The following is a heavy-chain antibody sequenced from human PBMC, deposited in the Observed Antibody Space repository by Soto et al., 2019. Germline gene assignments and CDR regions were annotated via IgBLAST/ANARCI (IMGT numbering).Heavy chain of an antibody. V-gene: IGHV4-59*01. CDR1: GGSISSYY. Sequence: QVQLQESGPGLVKPSETLSLTCTVSGGSISSYYWSWIRQPPGKGLEWIWYVYYSGSTNYNPSRKSRDTISVDTSKNQFSLKLSAVTAADTAVYYCARVGLTNTGGAFDIWGQGTMVTVSS. J-gene: IGHJ3*02. CDR2: VYYSGST. D-gene: IGHD2-2*02. CDR3: ARVGLTNTGGAFDI.